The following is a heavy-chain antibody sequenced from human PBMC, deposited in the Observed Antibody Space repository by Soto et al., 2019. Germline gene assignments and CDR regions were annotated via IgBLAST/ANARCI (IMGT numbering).Heavy chain of an antibody. CDR2: TYYRSKWYN. Sequence: PTLERTCAVSGESVYLGGAGLIWIRQSPSRGLEWLGRTYYRSKWYNDYAVSVKSRITINPDTSKNQFSLQLNSVTPEDTAVYYCARAVALWFFDYWAQGTLVTVSA. J-gene: IGHJ4*02. CDR3: ARAVALWFFDY. CDR1: GESVYLGGAG. V-gene: IGHV6-1*01. D-gene: IGHD5-18*01.